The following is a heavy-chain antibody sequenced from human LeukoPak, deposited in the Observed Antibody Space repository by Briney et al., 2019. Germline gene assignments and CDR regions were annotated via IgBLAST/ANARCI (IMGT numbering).Heavy chain of an antibody. CDR2: INPNSGGT. CDR1: GYTFTSYY. Sequence: ASVKVSCKASGYTFTSYYMHWVRQAPGQGLEWMGWINPNSGGTNYAQKFQGRVTMTRDTSISTAYMELSRLRSDDTAVYYCSRMRPIEEVPPAMGMSADWFDPWGQGTLVTVSS. V-gene: IGHV1-2*02. D-gene: IGHD2-2*01. J-gene: IGHJ5*02. CDR3: SRMRPIEEVPPAMGMSADWFDP.